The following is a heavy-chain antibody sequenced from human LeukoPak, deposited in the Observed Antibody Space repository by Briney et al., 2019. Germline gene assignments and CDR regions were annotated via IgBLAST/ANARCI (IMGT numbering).Heavy chain of an antibody. CDR2: INPSGGST. CDR3: ARVDGSPGVIDY. J-gene: IGHJ4*02. CDR1: GYTFTSYY. V-gene: IGHV1-46*01. D-gene: IGHD5-24*01. Sequence: GASVKVSCKASGYTFTSYYMHWVRQAPGQGLEWMGIINPSGGSTSYAQKFQGRVTMTRDTSTGTVYMELSSLRSEDTAVYYCARVDGSPGVIDYWGQGTLVTVSS.